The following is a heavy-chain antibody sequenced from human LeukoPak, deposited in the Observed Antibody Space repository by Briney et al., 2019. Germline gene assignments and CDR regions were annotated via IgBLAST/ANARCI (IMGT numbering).Heavy chain of an antibody. CDR3: FGTDSSGYHENFDY. CDR1: GFTFTNYD. CDR2: ISMGSGNT. V-gene: IGHV3-23*01. Sequence: GGSLRLSCAASGFTFTNYDMGWVRQAPGKGLEWVSAISMGSGNTYYADSVKGRFTISRDSSKNTLYLQMNSLRAEDTAVYYCFGTDSSGYHENFDYWGQGTLVTVSS. J-gene: IGHJ4*02. D-gene: IGHD3-22*01.